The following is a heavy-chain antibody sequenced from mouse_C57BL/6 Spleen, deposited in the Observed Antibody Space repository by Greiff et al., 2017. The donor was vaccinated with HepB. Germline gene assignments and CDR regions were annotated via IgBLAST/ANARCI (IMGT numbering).Heavy chain of an antibody. D-gene: IGHD1-1*01. CDR2: IDPANGNT. CDR1: GFNIKNTY. V-gene: IGHV14-3*01. Sequence: VQLQQSVAELVRPGASVKLSCTASGFNIKNTYMHWVKQRPEQGLEWIGRIDPANGNTKYAPKFQGKATITADTSSNTAYLQLSSLTSEDTAIYYGASPHYYGSTYWYFDVWGTGTTVTVSS. J-gene: IGHJ1*03. CDR3: ASPHYYGSTYWYFDV.